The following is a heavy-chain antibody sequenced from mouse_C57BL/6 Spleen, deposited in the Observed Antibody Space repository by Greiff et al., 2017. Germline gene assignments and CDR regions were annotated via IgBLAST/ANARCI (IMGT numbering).Heavy chain of an antibody. V-gene: IGHV1-7*01. D-gene: IGHD2-4*01. CDR3: ASPSTMITTRYYYAMDY. J-gene: IGHJ4*01. CDR1: GYTFTSYW. Sequence: VQLVESGAELAKPGASVKLSCKASGYTFTSYWMHWVKQRPGQGLEWIGYINPSSGYTKYNQKFKDKATLTADKSSSTAYMQLSSLTYEDSAVYYCASPSTMITTRYYYAMDYWGQGTSVTVSS. CDR2: INPSSGYT.